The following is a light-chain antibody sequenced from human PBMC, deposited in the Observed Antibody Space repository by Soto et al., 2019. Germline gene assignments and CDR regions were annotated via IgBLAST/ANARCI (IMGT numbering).Light chain of an antibody. CDR1: QSVRSN. J-gene: IGKJ5*01. CDR3: QQYDNWRT. Sequence: EIVLTQSPATLSLSPGERATLSCRASQSVRSNLAWYQQKPGQAPRLLIYDASTRATGIPARISGSGSGTEFTLTISSLQSEDFAVYYCQQYDNWRTFGQGTRLEIK. CDR2: DAS. V-gene: IGKV3-15*01.